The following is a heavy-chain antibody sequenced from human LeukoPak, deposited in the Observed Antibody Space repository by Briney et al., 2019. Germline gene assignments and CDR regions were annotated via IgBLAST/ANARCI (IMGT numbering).Heavy chain of an antibody. Sequence: ASVKVSCKASGYTFTGYYMHWVRQAPGQGLEWMGWINPNSGNTGYAQKFQGRVTITRNTSISTAYMELSSLRSEDTAVYYCARGESVDYWGQGTLVTVSS. CDR1: GYTFTGYY. J-gene: IGHJ4*02. CDR2: INPNSGNT. V-gene: IGHV1-8*03. CDR3: ARGESVDY.